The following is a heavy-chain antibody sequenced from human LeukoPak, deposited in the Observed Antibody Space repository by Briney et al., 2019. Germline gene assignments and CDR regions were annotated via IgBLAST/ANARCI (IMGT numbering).Heavy chain of an antibody. CDR2: ISYDVGNK. CDR1: GFTFSSYG. J-gene: IGHJ4*02. D-gene: IGHD3-22*01. Sequence: GGSLRLSCAPSGFTFSSYGMHWVRQAPGKGLEWVTVISYDVGNKYYADSVKGRFTISRDNSKNTLYLQMNSLRAEDTAVYYCAKGRAGNYYYDSSDYWGQGTLVTVSS. V-gene: IGHV3-30*18. CDR3: AKGRAGNYYYDSSDY.